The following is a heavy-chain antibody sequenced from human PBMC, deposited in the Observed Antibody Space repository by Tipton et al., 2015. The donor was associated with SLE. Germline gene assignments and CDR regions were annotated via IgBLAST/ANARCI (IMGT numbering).Heavy chain of an antibody. J-gene: IGHJ4*02. CDR3: ARDGGFCGGDCYSD. Sequence: LRLSCTVSGGSLSSGSHFWTWIRQPAGKGPEWIGRVYTSGSTNYKPSLKSRVSISVDSSKNQLSLKLGAVTAADTAVYYCARDGGFCGGDCYSDWGQGILVIVSS. D-gene: IGHD2-21*01. CDR2: VYTSGST. CDR1: GGSLSSGSHF. V-gene: IGHV4-61*02.